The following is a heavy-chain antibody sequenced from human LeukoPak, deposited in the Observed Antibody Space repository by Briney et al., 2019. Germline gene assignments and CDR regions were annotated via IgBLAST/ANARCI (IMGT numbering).Heavy chain of an antibody. CDR3: AGGDYYGSGSARRHWFDP. J-gene: IGHJ5*02. V-gene: IGHV3-7*04. CDR2: IEQHGNEK. D-gene: IGHD3-10*01. CDR1: GFTFSSYC. Sequence: GGTLRLSCSASGFTFSSYCMNWVRQAPGKGLEWAANIEQHGNEKYYMDSVKGRFTISRDNAKNSLYLEVNSLRAEDTAVYYCAGGDYYGSGSARRHWFDPWGQGTLVTVSS.